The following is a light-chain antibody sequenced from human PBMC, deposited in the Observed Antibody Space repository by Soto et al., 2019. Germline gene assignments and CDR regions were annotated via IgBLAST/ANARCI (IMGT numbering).Light chain of an antibody. Sequence: DIQMTQSPSTLSASLGDRFAITCRASQSISIWLAWYQQKPGKAPKLLIYKASSLESGVPSRFSGSGSGTEFTLTISSLQPDDFATYYCQQYNDYSWTFGQGTKVEIK. J-gene: IGKJ1*01. V-gene: IGKV1-5*03. CDR3: QQYNDYSWT. CDR1: QSISIW. CDR2: KAS.